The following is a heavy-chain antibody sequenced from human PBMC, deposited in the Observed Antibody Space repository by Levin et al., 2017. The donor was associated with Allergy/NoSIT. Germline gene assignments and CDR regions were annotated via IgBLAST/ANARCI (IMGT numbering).Heavy chain of an antibody. J-gene: IGHJ6*02. V-gene: IGHV3-30*18. CDR3: AKGGPTVRHYYGMDV. CDR1: GFTFSSYG. CDR2: ISYDGSNK. Sequence: GESLKISCAASGFTFSSYGMHWVRQAPGKGLEWVAVISYDGSNKYYADSVKGRFTISRDNSKNTLYLQMNSLRAEDTAVYYCAKGGPTVRHYYGMDVWGQGTTVTVSS. D-gene: IGHD4-17*01.